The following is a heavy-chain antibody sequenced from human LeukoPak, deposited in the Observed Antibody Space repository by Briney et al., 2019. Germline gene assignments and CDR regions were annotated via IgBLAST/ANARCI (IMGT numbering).Heavy chain of an antibody. CDR3: ARGHYSNYSFDY. D-gene: IGHD4-11*01. V-gene: IGHV4-34*01. J-gene: IGHJ4*02. Sequence: XETLSLTCAVYGGSFNGYYWSWIRQPPGKGLEWIGEINHSGSTNYNPSLKSRVTISVDTSKNQFSLKLSSVTAAVTAVYYCARGHYSNYSFDYWGQGTLVTVSS. CDR2: INHSGST. CDR1: GGSFNGYY.